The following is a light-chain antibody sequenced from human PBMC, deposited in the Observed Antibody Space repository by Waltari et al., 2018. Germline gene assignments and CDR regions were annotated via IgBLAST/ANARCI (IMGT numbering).Light chain of an antibody. CDR2: AGR. V-gene: IGLV2-23*01. CDR1: SSDVGSYNL. Sequence: QSALTQPASVSGSPGQSITISCTGTSSDVGSYNLVSWYQQHPGKAPKLMIYAGRTRPSAVSTRFSGPKSGNTASLTISGLQAEDEADDYCCSYAGSSTWVFGGGTKLPVL. CDR3: CSYAGSSTWV. J-gene: IGLJ3*02.